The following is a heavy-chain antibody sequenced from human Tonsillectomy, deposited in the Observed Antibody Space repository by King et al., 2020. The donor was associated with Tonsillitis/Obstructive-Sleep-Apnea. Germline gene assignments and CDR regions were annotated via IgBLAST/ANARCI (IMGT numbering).Heavy chain of an antibody. Sequence: VQLQQWGAGLLKPSETLSLPCAVYGGSFSGYYWSWIRQPPGKGLEWIGEINHSGSTNYNPSLKSRVIISADTSKNQFSLKLSSVTAADTAVYYCARENIVVVPAVMGGGFDYWGQGTLVTVSS. CDR1: GGSFSGYY. J-gene: IGHJ4*02. CDR3: ARENIVVVPAVMGGGFDY. CDR2: INHSGST. V-gene: IGHV4-34*01. D-gene: IGHD2-2*01.